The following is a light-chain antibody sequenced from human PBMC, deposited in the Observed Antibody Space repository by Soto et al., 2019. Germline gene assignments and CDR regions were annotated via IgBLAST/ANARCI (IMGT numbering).Light chain of an antibody. Sequence: EIVLTQSPATLSLSPGERATLSCRASQSVSSYLAWFQQRPGQAPRLLIYDASNRATGIPARFSGSGSGTDFTLTISRLEPEDFAMYYCQQYGGSPWTFGQGTKVDIK. CDR3: QQYGGSPWT. J-gene: IGKJ1*01. CDR2: DAS. CDR1: QSVSSY. V-gene: IGKV3-11*01.